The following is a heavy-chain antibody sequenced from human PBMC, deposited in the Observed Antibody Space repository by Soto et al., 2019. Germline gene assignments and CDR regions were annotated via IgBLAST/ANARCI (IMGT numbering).Heavy chain of an antibody. Sequence: PSETLSLTCAVYGGSFSGYYWSWIRQPPGKGLEWIGEINHSGSTNYNPSLKSRVTISVDTSKNQFSLKLSSVTAADTAVYYCARVSLVVVAAIFSPEPKYYFYSWGQVTLVTVSS. J-gene: IGHJ4*02. CDR2: INHSGST. V-gene: IGHV4-34*01. CDR3: ARVSLVVVAAIFSPEPKYYFYS. CDR1: GGSFSGYY. D-gene: IGHD2-15*01.